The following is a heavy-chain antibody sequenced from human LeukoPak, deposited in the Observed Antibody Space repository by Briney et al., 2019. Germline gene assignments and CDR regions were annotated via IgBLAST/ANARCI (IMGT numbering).Heavy chain of an antibody. V-gene: IGHV3-21*04. D-gene: IGHD2-2*03. CDR1: GFTFSSYH. Sequence: GGSLRLSCAVSGFTFSSYHMNWVRQAPGKGLEWVSSISSGSNYIYYADSVKGRFTISRDNGKNSLYLRMNSLRAEDTAVYYCARDRGGSWIADYWGQGTLVTVSS. CDR3: ARDRGGSWIADY. CDR2: ISSGSNYI. J-gene: IGHJ4*02.